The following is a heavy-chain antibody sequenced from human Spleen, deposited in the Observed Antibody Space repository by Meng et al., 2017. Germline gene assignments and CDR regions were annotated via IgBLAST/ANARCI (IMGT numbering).Heavy chain of an antibody. D-gene: IGHD6-13*01. CDR1: DGPISSFGYY. CDR2: IYYSGST. CDR3: ATLIGAAAVWYFDL. V-gene: IGHV4-39*07. Sequence: LRPSCTVPDGPISSFGYYWGWIRQPPGKGLEWIGSIYYSGSTYYNPSLQSRVTISVDTSKNQFSLKLSSLTASDTPVYYCATLIGAAAVWYFDLWGRGTLVTVSS. J-gene: IGHJ2*01.